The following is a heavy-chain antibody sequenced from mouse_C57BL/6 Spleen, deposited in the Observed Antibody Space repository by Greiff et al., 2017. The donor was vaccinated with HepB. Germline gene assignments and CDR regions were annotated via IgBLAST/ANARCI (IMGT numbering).Heavy chain of an antibody. V-gene: IGHV1-26*01. Sequence: EVQLQQSGPELVKPGASVKISCKASGYTFTDYYMNWVKQSHGKSLEWIGDINPNNGGTSYNQKFKGKATLTVDKSFSTAYMELRSLTSEDSAVYYWARWLLPLYAMDYWGQGTSVTVSS. CDR1: GYTFTDYY. D-gene: IGHD2-3*01. CDR3: ARWLLPLYAMDY. J-gene: IGHJ4*01. CDR2: INPNNGGT.